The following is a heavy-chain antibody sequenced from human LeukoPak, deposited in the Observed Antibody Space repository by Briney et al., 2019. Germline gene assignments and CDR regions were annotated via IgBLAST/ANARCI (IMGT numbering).Heavy chain of an antibody. Sequence: PSETLSLTCAVYGGSFSGYYWGWIRQPPGKGLEWIGSIYYSGSTPYNPSLKSRVTISVDTSKNQFSLKLSSVTAADAAVYYCARVWELSDAFDIWGQGTMVTVSS. CDR1: GGSFSGYY. CDR2: IYYSGST. J-gene: IGHJ3*02. V-gene: IGHV4-34*01. D-gene: IGHD1-26*01. CDR3: ARVWELSDAFDI.